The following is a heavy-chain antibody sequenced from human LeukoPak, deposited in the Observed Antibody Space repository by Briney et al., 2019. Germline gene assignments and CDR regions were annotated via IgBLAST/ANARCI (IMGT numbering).Heavy chain of an antibody. J-gene: IGHJ6*03. Sequence: GGSLKIPWAAPGFTLNKQWVGLVPPAPGKGPEWVANNKQNGSEKYYVDSVKGRFTISRDNAKNSLYLQMNSLRAEDTAVYYCARMGHVVPEIYYYYYYMDVWGKGTTVTVSS. CDR1: GFTLNKQW. CDR2: NKQNGSEK. CDR3: ARMGHVVPEIYYYYYYMDV. V-gene: IGHV3-7*01. D-gene: IGHD2-2*01.